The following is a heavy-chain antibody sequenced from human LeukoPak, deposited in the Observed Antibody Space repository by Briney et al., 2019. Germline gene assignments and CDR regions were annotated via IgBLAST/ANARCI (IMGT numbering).Heavy chain of an antibody. Sequence: PSETLSLTCAVYGGSFSGYYWSWIRQPPGKGLKWIGEINHSGSTNYNPSLKSRVTISVDTSKNQFSLKLSSVTAADTAVYYCARGFREMVRGVMSSYYYYYMDVWGKGTTVTVSS. J-gene: IGHJ6*03. D-gene: IGHD3-10*01. CDR1: GGSFSGYY. V-gene: IGHV4-34*01. CDR3: ARGFREMVRGVMSSYYYYYMDV. CDR2: INHSGST.